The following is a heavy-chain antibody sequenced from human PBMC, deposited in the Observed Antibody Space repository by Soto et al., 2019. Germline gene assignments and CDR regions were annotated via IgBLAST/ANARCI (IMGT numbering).Heavy chain of an antibody. Sequence: QVQLVQSGAEVKKPGASVKVSCKASGYSFTSYFMNWVRQAPGQGLEWMVIINPSDGTTTYAQRFQGRVTMTRDTSTNTVYMELTSLRSEDTAVCYCARINYGVGRAFDIWGQGTMVTVSS. V-gene: IGHV1-46*01. CDR1: GYSFTSYF. CDR3: ARINYGVGRAFDI. J-gene: IGHJ3*02. CDR2: INPSDGTT. D-gene: IGHD3-10*01.